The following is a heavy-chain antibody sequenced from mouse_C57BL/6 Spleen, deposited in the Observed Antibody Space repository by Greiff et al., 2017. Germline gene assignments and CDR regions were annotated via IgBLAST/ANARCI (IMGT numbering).Heavy chain of an antibody. CDR1: GYTFTEYT. CDR3: GIHEDRANGSSPFAY. CDR2: FYPGSGSI. Sequence: VQLQESGAELVKPGASVKLSCKASGYTFTEYTIHWVQQRSGQGLEWIGWFYPGSGSIKYNEQFKDKATLTADQSSSTVDMERRRLTSEDSAVYFCGIHEDRANGSSPFAYWGQGTLVTVSA. J-gene: IGHJ3*01. D-gene: IGHD1-1*01. V-gene: IGHV1-62-2*01.